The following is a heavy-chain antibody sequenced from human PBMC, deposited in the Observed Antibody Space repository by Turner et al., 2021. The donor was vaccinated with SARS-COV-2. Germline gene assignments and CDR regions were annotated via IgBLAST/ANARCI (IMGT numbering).Heavy chain of an antibody. V-gene: IGHV1-18*04. Sequence: QVQLVQSGAEVKKPGASVKVSCKASGYTFTSYGISWVRQAPGQGLEWMRWISAYNGNTNYAQKLQGRVTMTTDTPTSTAYMELRSLRSDDTAVYYCARDRPSAATFLNFDYWGQGTLVTVSS. CDR1: GYTFTSYG. CDR3: ARDRPSAATFLNFDY. CDR2: ISAYNGNT. D-gene: IGHD2-2*01. J-gene: IGHJ4*02.